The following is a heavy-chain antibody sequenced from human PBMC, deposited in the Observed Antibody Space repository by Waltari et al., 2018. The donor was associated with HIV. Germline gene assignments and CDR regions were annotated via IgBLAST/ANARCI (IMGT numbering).Heavy chain of an antibody. D-gene: IGHD2-15*01. CDR2: ISSESTNI. J-gene: IGHJ6*02. V-gene: IGHV3-48*02. CDR1: GFTFSRYA. Sequence: EEQLVESGGGLVQPGGSLRLSCAASGFTFSRYAVTWVRQAPGKGLELIAYISSESTNIQYADSVKGRFTVSRDNAEESLYLEMNSLRDEDTAVYYCARDTLNFYFGLDVWGQGTTVTVSS. CDR3: ARDTLNFYFGLDV.